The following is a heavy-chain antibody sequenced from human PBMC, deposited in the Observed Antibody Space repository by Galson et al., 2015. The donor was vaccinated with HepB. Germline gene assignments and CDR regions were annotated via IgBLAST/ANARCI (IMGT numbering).Heavy chain of an antibody. CDR2: ISNSGGRT. J-gene: IGHJ4*02. CDR1: GFTFTSYV. D-gene: IGHD6-6*01. Sequence: SLRLSCAASGFTFTSYVMSWVRQAPGKGLEWVSGISNSGGRTYYADSVKGRFTISRDNSKNTVYLQMDSLRAEDTAVYYCAKDGMSGRHPYFFDYWGQGTLVTVSS. CDR3: AKDGMSGRHPYFFDY. V-gene: IGHV3-23*01.